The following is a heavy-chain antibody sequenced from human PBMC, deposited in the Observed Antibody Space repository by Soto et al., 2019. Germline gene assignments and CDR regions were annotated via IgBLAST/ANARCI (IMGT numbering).Heavy chain of an antibody. CDR3: AREVYYDFWSGFNTHPYYFDD. CDR2: ISDDGSNT. Sequence: QVQLVESGGGVVQPGRSLRLSCAASGFTFSRHTMHWVRQAPGKGLEWVAAISDDGSNTYYADSVKGRFTISRDNSKNALSLQMHNLSSEDTAGHHCAREVYYDFWSGFNTHPYYFDDGGQGTLVTVSS. D-gene: IGHD3-3*01. J-gene: IGHJ4*02. CDR1: GFTFSRHT. V-gene: IGHV3-30-3*01.